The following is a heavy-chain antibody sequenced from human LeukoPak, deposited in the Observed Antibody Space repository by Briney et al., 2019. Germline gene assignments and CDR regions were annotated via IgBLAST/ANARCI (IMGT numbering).Heavy chain of an antibody. CDR3: ATIPIVVVPAAMGGYYYYYMDV. D-gene: IGHD2-2*01. Sequence: SETLSLTCAVSGYSISSGYYWGWIRQPPGKGLEWIGSIYHSGSTYYNPSLKSRVTISVDTSKNQFSLKLSSVTAADTAVYYCATIPIVVVPAAMGGYYYYYMDVWGKGTTVTVSS. CDR2: IYHSGST. CDR1: GYSISSGYY. J-gene: IGHJ6*03. V-gene: IGHV4-38-2*01.